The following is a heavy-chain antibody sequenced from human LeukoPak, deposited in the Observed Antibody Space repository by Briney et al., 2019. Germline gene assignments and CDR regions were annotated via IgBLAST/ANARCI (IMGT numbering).Heavy chain of an antibody. J-gene: IGHJ4*02. CDR2: IGSSGDYT. CDR1: GFTFSNYA. CDR3: AKDLVGSNPHDY. V-gene: IGHV3-23*01. D-gene: IGHD1-26*01. Sequence: PGGSLRLSCAASGFTFSNYAMTWVRRAPGKGLEWVSGIGSSGDYTYYADSVKGRFTISRDNSKNTLFLQMSSLRVEDTAVYYCAKDLVGSNPHDYWGQGTLVTVSS.